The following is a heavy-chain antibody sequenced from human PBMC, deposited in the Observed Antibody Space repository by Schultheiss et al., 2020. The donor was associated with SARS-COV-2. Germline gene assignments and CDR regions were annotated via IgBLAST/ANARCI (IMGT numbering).Heavy chain of an antibody. CDR1: GYTFRYY. D-gene: IGHD3-3*01. CDR3: ARDPGSGGGDRRYDFWSGYSPGYYYYGMDV. V-gene: IGHV1-46*01. J-gene: IGHJ6*02. CDR2: INPSGGGT. Sequence: ASVKVSCKASGYTFRYYMHWVRQAPGQGLEWMGIINPSGGGTNYAQKFQGRVTITADESTSTAYMELSSLRSEDTAVYYCARDPGSGGGDRRYDFWSGYSPGYYYYGMDVWGQGTTVTVSS.